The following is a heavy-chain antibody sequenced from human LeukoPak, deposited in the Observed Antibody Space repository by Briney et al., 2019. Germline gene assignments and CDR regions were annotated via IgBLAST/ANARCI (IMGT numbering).Heavy chain of an antibody. D-gene: IGHD3-10*01. CDR2: IYHSGST. CDR3: AREIWFGKTGGMDV. CDR1: GYSISSGYY. V-gene: IGHV4-38-2*02. J-gene: IGHJ6*02. Sequence: SETLSLTCTVSGYSISSGYYWGWIRQPPGKGLEWIGSIYHSGSTYYNPSLKTRVAISVDTSNSQFSLKLSSVTAADTAVYYCAREIWFGKTGGMDVWGQGTTVTVSS.